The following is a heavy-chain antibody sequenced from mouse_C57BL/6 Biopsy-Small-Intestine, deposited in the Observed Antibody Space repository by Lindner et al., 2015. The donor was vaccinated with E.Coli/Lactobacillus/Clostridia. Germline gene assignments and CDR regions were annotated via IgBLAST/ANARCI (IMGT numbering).Heavy chain of an antibody. V-gene: IGHV1-80*01. J-gene: IGHJ3*01. CDR3: ALYDGYFAWFTY. Sequence: VQLQESGAELVKPGASVKISCKASGYAFSNYWMNWVKQRPGKGLEWIGQIYPGDGDTNYNGKFKGKATLTADTSSSTAYMQLSSLTSEDSAVYFCALYDGYFAWFTYWGQGTLVTVSA. D-gene: IGHD2-3*01. CDR2: IYPGDGDT. CDR1: GYAFSNYW.